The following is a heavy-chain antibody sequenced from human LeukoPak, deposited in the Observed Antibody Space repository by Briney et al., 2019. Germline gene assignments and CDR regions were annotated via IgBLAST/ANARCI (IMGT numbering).Heavy chain of an antibody. J-gene: IGHJ3*02. D-gene: IGHD2-21*02. V-gene: IGHV3-23*01. CDR2: ISGSGGST. Sequence: ETLSLTCAVSGYSISSGYYWGWIRQPPGKGLEWVSAISGSGGSTYYADSVKGRFTISRDNSKNTLYLQMNSLRAEDTAVYYCAKGIAYCGGDCYSFGDAFDIWGQGTMVTVSS. CDR3: AKGIAYCGGDCYSFGDAFDI. CDR1: GYSISSGYY.